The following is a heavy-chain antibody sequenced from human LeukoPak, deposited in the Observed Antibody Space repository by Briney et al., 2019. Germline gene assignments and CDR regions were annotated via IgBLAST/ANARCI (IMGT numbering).Heavy chain of an antibody. CDR1: GGSFSGYY. CDR3: ARVGAIGYSYGPFDY. Sequence: SETLSLTCAVSGGSFSGYYWSWIRQPPRKGLEWIGEINHSGSTNYNPSLKSRVTISVDTSKNQFSLKLSSVTAADTAVYYCARVGAIGYSYGPFDYWGQGTLVTVSS. D-gene: IGHD5-18*01. J-gene: IGHJ4*02. V-gene: IGHV4-34*01. CDR2: INHSGST.